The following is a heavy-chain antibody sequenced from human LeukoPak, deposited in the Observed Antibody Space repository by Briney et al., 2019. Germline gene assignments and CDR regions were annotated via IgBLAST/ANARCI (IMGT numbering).Heavy chain of an antibody. CDR3: ARHTDGNDSDAFDI. CDR1: GYSFTNYW. V-gene: IGHV5-51*01. J-gene: IGHJ3*02. CDR2: IYPDYSET. D-gene: IGHD2-8*02. Sequence: GESLKISCKGFGYSFTNYWIGWVRPMPRKGLEWIVIIYPDYSETTYSPSFQGQVTMSVDKSINTVYLQWNSLRASDTAMYYCARHTDGNDSDAFDIWGQGTMVTVSS.